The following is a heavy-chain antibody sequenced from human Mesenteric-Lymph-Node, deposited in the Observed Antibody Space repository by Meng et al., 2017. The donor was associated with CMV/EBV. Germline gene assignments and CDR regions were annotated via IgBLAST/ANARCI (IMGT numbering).Heavy chain of an antibody. CDR3: ARDWGGYSGYDKWDYDY. CDR1: FTFSDYY. J-gene: IGHJ4*02. V-gene: IGHV3-11*01. CDR2: ISSSGSTI. D-gene: IGHD5-12*01. Sequence: FTFSDYYMSWIRQAPGKGLEWVSYISSSGSTIYYADSVKGRFTISRDNAKNSLYLQMNSLRAEGTAVYYCARDWGGYSGYDKWDYDYWGQGTLVTVSS.